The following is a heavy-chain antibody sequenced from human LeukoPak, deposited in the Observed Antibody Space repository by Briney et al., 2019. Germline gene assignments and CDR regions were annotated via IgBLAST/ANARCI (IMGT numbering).Heavy chain of an antibody. J-gene: IGHJ4*02. CDR1: GFTFSSYG. Sequence: PGGSLRLSCAASGFTFSSYGMHWVRQAPGKGLEWVAVISYDGSNKYYADSVKGRFTISRDNSKNTLYLQMNSLRAEDTAVYYCAKDLVRITMVRGVIITRTPLDYWGQGTLVTVSS. CDR2: ISYDGSNK. V-gene: IGHV3-30*18. CDR3: AKDLVRITMVRGVIITRTPLDY. D-gene: IGHD3-10*01.